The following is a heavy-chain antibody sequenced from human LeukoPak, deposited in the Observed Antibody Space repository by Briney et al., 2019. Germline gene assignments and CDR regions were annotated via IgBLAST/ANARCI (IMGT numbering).Heavy chain of an antibody. D-gene: IGHD4-17*01. J-gene: IGHJ6*02. CDR3: ARDDYGAPGDYYYGMDV. Sequence: ASVKVSCKASGYTFTSYAMHWVRQAPGQRLEWMGWINAGNGNTKYSQKFQGRVTITRDTSASTAYMELSSLRSEDTAVYYCARDDYGAPGDYYYGMDVWGQGTTVTVSS. CDR2: INAGNGNT. V-gene: IGHV1-3*01. CDR1: GYTFTSYA.